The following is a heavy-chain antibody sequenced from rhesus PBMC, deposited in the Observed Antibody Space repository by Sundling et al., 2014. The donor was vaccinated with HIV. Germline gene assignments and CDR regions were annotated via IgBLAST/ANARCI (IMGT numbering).Heavy chain of an antibody. D-gene: IGHD3-28*01. CDR1: TASISSYW. V-gene: IGHV4-80*01. CDR2: INGNSGST. J-gene: IGHJ4*01. CDR3: AMGGTYYSDSGRLDY. Sequence: QVHLQESGPGLVKPSETLSLTCTVSTASISSYWWSWIRQPPGKGLEWIGEINGNSGSTKYNPSLKSRVTVSRDTSKNQFSLRLKSVTAADTAVYYCAMGGTYYSDSGRLDYWGQGVLVTVSS.